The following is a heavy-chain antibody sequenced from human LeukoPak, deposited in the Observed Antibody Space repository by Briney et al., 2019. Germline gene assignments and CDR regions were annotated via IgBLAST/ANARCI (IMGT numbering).Heavy chain of an antibody. D-gene: IGHD6-13*01. V-gene: IGHV3-66*02. CDR1: GFTVSSNY. CDR2: IYSGGST. Sequence: GGSLRLSCAASGFTVSSNYMSWVRQAPGKGLEWVSVIYSGGSTYYADSVKGRLNISRDNSKNKLYLQMNSLRAEDTAVYYCASPHYSSSWYVPPDYWGQGTLVTVSS. CDR3: ASPHYSSSWYVPPDY. J-gene: IGHJ4*02.